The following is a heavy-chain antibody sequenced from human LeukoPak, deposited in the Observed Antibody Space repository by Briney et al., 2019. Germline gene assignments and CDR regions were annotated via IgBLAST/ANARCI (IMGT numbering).Heavy chain of an antibody. V-gene: IGHV1-24*01. J-gene: IGHJ6*02. D-gene: IGHD6-19*01. CDR1: GYTLTELS. CDR2: FDPEDGET. CDR3: ATSIAVAGTNGRAYYYYGMDV. Sequence: GASVKVSCKVSGYTLTELSMHWVRQAPGKGLEWMGVFDPEDGETIYAQKFQGRVTMTEDTSTDTAYMELSSLRSEDTAVYYCATSIAVAGTNGRAYYYYGMDVWGQGTTVTVSS.